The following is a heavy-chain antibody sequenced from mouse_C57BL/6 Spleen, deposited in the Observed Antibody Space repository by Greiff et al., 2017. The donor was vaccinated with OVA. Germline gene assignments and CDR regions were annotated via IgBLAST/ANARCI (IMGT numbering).Heavy chain of an antibody. Sequence: QVQLKQSGPGLVQPSQSLSITCTVSGFSLTSYGVHWVRQSPGKGLEWLGVIWSGGSTDYNAAFISRLSISKDNSKSQFFFKMNSRQADDTAIYYCASPYYSNYPWFAYWGQGTLVTVSA. D-gene: IGHD2-5*01. CDR2: IWSGGST. V-gene: IGHV2-2*01. CDR1: GFSLTSYG. J-gene: IGHJ3*01. CDR3: ASPYYSNYPWFAY.